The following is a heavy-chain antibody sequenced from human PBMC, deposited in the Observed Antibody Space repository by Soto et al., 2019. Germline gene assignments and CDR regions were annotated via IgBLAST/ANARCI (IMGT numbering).Heavy chain of an antibody. J-gene: IGHJ6*02. Sequence: TLSLTCSVSGASISSNFWSWVRQPPGKALEWLALIYWDDDKRYSPSLKSRLTITKDTSKNQVVLTMTNMDPVDTATYYCAHSHCSSTSCREDYYYYYGMDVWGQGTTVTVSS. CDR2: IYWDDDK. V-gene: IGHV2-5*08. D-gene: IGHD2-2*01. CDR3: AHSHCSSTSCREDYYYYYGMDV. CDR1: GASISSNFW.